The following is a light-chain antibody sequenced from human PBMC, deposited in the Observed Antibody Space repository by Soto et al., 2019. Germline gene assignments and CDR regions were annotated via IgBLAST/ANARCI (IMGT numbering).Light chain of an antibody. Sequence: ETVLTQSPGTLSLSPGERATLSCRASQTIRCNYLAWYRQTPGQAPRLLIYDASNRATGIAVRFSGSGSGTDFTLIISRLEPEDFALYYCQQYSSSPWTFGQGTKVEIK. CDR1: QTIRCNY. CDR2: DAS. CDR3: QQYSSSPWT. J-gene: IGKJ1*01. V-gene: IGKV3-20*01.